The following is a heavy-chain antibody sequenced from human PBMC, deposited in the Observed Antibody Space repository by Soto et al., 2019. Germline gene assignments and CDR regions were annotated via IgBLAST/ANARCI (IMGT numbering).Heavy chain of an antibody. V-gene: IGHV5-10-1*01. CDR2: IDPSDSYT. J-gene: IGHJ5*02. CDR3: ARRARVGATKAVWFDP. D-gene: IGHD1-26*01. Sequence: PGESLKISCKGSGYSFTIYWISWVRQMPGKGLEWMGRIDPSDSYTNYSPSFQGHVTISADKSISTAYLQWSSLKASDTAMYYCARRARVGATKAVWFDPWGQGTLVTVSS. CDR1: GYSFTIYW.